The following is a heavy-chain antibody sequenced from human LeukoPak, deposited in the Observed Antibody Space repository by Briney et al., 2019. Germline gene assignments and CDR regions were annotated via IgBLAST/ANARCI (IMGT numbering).Heavy chain of an antibody. CDR1: GFTFSSYA. V-gene: IGHV3-23*01. J-gene: IGHJ4*02. Sequence: GGSLRLSCAASGFTFSSYAMSWVRQAPGKGLEWVSAISGSGGSTYYADSVKGRFTISRDNSKNTLYLQMNSLRAEDTAVYYCAKHSLGSSGWYVDYWGQGTLVTVSS. CDR2: ISGSGGST. CDR3: AKHSLGSSGWYVDY. D-gene: IGHD6-19*01.